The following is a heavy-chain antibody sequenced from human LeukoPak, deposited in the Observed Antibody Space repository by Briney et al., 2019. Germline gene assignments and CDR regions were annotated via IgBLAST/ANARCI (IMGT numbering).Heavy chain of an antibody. CDR1: GYTFTSYG. Sequence: ASVTVSCKASGYTFTSYGISWVRQAPGQGLEWMGWISAYNGNTNYAQKLQGRVTMTTDTSTSTAYMELRSLRSDDTAVYYCAREGLLRLGELSLDYWGQGTLVTVSS. J-gene: IGHJ4*02. V-gene: IGHV1-18*01. CDR2: ISAYNGNT. D-gene: IGHD3-16*02. CDR3: AREGLLRLGELSLDY.